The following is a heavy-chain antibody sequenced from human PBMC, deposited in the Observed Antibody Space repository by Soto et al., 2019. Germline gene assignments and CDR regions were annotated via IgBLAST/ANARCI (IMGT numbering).Heavy chain of an antibody. CDR1: GGTFSNDI. CDR3: VRDPPIGSTYSGYDGIDY. CDR2: IIPLLDIT. Sequence: QVQLVQSGAEVKKPGSSVKVSCKASGGTFSNDIITWVRQAPGQGLEWMGRIIPLLDITNYAQKFQGRATITADKSTSTAYMELNSRRSEDTAVYYCVRDPPIGSTYSGYDGIDYWGQGTLVSVSS. J-gene: IGHJ4*02. D-gene: IGHD5-12*01. V-gene: IGHV1-69*08.